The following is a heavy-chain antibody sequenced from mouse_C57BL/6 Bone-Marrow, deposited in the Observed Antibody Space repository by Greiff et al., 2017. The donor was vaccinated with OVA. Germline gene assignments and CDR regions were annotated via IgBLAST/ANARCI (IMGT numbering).Heavy chain of an antibody. CDR2: IDPETGGT. CDR3: TRVDEGSMDD. V-gene: IGHV1-15*01. J-gene: IGHJ4*01. CDR1: GYTFTDYE. Sequence: QVQLQQSGAELVRPGASVTLSCKASGYTFTDYEMHWVKQTPVHGLEWIGAIDPETGGTAYNQKFKGKAILTADKSSSTAYMELRSLTSEDSAVYYCTRVDEGSMDDWGQGTTVTVSS.